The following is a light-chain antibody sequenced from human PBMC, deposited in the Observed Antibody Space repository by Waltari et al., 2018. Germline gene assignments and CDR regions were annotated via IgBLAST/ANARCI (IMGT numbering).Light chain of an antibody. J-gene: IGLJ1*01. CDR3: CSYAGGTAYV. Sequence: FALTQPASVSGSPGQWFTISGTGTRSVIGTYIFVSWYQEYPGNAPKFIIYEATKRPSGCSDRCSASKSGNTASLTISGLQADDEADYSCCSYAGGTAYVVGTGTRVTVL. CDR1: RSVIGTYIF. V-gene: IGLV2-23*01. CDR2: EAT.